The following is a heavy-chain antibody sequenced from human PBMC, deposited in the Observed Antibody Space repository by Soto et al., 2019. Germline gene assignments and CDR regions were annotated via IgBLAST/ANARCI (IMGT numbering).Heavy chain of an antibody. CDR1: GGSVSSGSYY. D-gene: IGHD1-7*01. V-gene: IGHV4-61*01. Sequence: QVQLQESGPGLVKPSETLSLTCTVSGGSVSSGSYYWSWIRQPPGKGLEWIGYIYYSGSTNYNLPRKSRVTISVDTSKNQFPLKLSSVTAADTAVYYCAREGTGTTAGFDYWGQGTLVTVSS. J-gene: IGHJ4*02. CDR3: AREGTGTTAGFDY. CDR2: IYYSGST.